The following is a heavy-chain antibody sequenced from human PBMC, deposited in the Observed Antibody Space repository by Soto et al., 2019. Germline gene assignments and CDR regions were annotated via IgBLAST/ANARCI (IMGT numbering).Heavy chain of an antibody. V-gene: IGHV4-30-4*01. Sequence: QVQLQESGPGLVKPSQTLSLTCTVSGGSISTVDYWWSWIRQSPDMGLEWIGHIYDGGRTYNNPSLESRVTMSVDTSKSQLSLTLSYVSAADTAVYYCARGPSWDKVDSWGQGTLVTVSS. CDR2: IYDGGRT. CDR1: GGSISTVDYW. J-gene: IGHJ4*02. D-gene: IGHD1-26*01. CDR3: ARGPSWDKVDS.